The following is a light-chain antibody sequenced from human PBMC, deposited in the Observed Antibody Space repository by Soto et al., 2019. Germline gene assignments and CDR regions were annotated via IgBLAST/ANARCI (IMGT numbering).Light chain of an antibody. V-gene: IGLV2-8*01. Sequence: QSVLTQPPSASGSPGQSVTISCTGTKNDIGVYDFVSWYQHHPGKAPRLIIYEVVQRPSGVPGRFSGSKSGNTASLTVSGLQAADEGDYFCKSYAGSNTYVFGSGTKLTVL. CDR1: KNDIGVYDF. CDR3: KSYAGSNTYV. J-gene: IGLJ1*01. CDR2: EVV.